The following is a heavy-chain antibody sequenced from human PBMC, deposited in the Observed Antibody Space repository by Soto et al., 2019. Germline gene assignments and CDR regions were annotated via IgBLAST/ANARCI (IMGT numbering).Heavy chain of an antibody. Sequence: PGGSLRLSCAASGFSFRSYGMHWVRQAPGKGLEWVSSISSSSDYIYYADSMKGRVTISRDNAKNSLFLDMNSLTGEDTAVYYCARARVYATGPLDFWGQGTLVTVSS. D-gene: IGHD6-13*01. CDR3: ARARVYATGPLDF. CDR2: ISSSSDYI. J-gene: IGHJ4*02. CDR1: GFSFRSYG. V-gene: IGHV3-21*06.